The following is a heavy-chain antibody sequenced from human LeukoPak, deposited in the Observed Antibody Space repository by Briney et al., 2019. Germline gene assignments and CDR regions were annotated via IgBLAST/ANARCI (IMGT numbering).Heavy chain of an antibody. CDR2: IIPIFGTA. V-gene: IGHV1-69*13. CDR3: NLRTTIFGVVRGNY. D-gene: IGHD3-3*01. Sequence: SVKVSCKASGGTFSSYAISWVRQAPGQGLEWMGGIIPIFGTANYAQKFQGRVTITADESTSTAYMELSSLRSEDTAVYYCNLRTTIFGVVRGNYWGQGTLVTVSS. J-gene: IGHJ4*02. CDR1: GGTFSSYA.